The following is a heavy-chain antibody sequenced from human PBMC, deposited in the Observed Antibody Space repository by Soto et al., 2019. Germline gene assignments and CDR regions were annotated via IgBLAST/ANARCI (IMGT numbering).Heavy chain of an antibody. D-gene: IGHD6-6*01. CDR1: GLTVSRTQ. V-gene: IGHV3-53*02. Sequence: VELVETGGGLIQPGGSLRLSCAVSGLTVSRTQMSWVRQAPGKGLQWVSVIYSAGSTYYANAVKGRFTISRDISENKIFLELNGLTVDDPAVYYCARAREPEYSSSIFFDYWGRGTVVTVSS. J-gene: IGHJ4*01. CDR2: IYSAGST. CDR3: ARAREPEYSSSIFFDY.